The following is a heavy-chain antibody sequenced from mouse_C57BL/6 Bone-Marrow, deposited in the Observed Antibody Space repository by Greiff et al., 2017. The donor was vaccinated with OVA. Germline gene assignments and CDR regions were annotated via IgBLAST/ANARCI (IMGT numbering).Heavy chain of an antibody. CDR3: ARWLLPPYCFDY. CDR2: FYPRRGNT. V-gene: IGHV1-81*01. D-gene: IGHD2-3*01. CDR1: GYTFTSYG. Sequence: VQLQQSGAELARPGASVKLSCKASGYTFTSYGISWVKQRTGQGLEWIGEFYPRRGNTYYNEKLKGKATLTAEKPSSTAYMRLRSLASADSAVYFCARWLLPPYCFDYWGQGTTLTVSS. J-gene: IGHJ2*01.